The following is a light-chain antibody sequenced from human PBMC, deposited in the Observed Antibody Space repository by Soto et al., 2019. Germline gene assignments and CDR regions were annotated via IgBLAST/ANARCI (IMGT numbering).Light chain of an antibody. CDR2: EVS. CDR3: SSYVNYNTFVI. J-gene: IGLJ2*01. CDR1: SRDVGGYNY. Sequence: QSVLTQHASVSGSPGQSITISCTGTSRDVGGYNYVSWHQQHPGKAPKVIITEVSNRPSGVSNRFSGSKSGNTASLTISGLQAEDEADYYCSSYVNYNTFVIFGGGTKLTVL. V-gene: IGLV2-14*01.